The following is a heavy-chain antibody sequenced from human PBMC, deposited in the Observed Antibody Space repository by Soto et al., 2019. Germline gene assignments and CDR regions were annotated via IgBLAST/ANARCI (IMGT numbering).Heavy chain of an antibody. CDR3: ARRGDVDALDI. CDR1: GYTFTPYA. CDR2: FSPDTVNR. V-gene: IGHV1-3*01. Sequence: QVQLVQSGAEVKKPGASVKVSCKASGYTFTPYAMHWVRQAPGQRLEWMGWFSPDTVNRKYLQKLQDRVTITGDTSASTVYTDLSSLRSEDTAVYYCARRGDVDALDIGGQGTMVTVST. J-gene: IGHJ3*02. D-gene: IGHD7-27*01.